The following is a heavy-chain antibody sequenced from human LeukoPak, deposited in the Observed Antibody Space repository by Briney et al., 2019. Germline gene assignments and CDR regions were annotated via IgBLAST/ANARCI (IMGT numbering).Heavy chain of an antibody. V-gene: IGHV1-2*02. Sequence: ASVKVSCKASGFTFIGYYMHWVRQAPGQGLEWMGWINLNTGDTDYAPKFQGRVAMTRDTSITTAYMQLSWLRYDDTAVYYCARDQPALDYWGRGTLVTVSS. CDR1: GFTFIGYY. CDR3: ARDQPALDY. J-gene: IGHJ4*02. CDR2: INLNTGDT.